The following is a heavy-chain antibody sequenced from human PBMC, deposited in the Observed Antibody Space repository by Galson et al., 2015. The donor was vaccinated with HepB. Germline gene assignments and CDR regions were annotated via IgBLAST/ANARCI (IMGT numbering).Heavy chain of an antibody. V-gene: IGHV4-39*01. CDR2: IYHTGTT. CDR3: ARHVGESGSHGMDI. Sequence: SETLSLTCAVFGGSTSSNTYYWSWIRQPPGRGLEWIGSIYHTGTTYYNPSLKSRVTISLDTSKNHFSLKLRSVTAADTAVYYCARHVGESGSHGMDIWGQGTTVIVS. D-gene: IGHD2-15*01. J-gene: IGHJ6*02. CDR1: GGSTSSNTYY.